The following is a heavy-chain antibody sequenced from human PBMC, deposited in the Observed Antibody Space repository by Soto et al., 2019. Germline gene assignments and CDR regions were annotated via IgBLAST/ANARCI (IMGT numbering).Heavy chain of an antibody. V-gene: IGHV4-39*01. D-gene: IGHD3-3*01. CDR1: GGSIRSSSSY. CDR3: ARRRGVVQDGMDV. CDR2: IYYSGST. Sequence: QLQLQESGPGLVKPSETLSLTCTVSGGSIRSSSSYWDWIRQPPGKGLEWIGSIYYSGSTYYNPYLKSRVIISMDKAKNQFSLNVSALTAADTDVYFCARRRGVVQDGMDVWGQGTTVIVSS. J-gene: IGHJ6*02.